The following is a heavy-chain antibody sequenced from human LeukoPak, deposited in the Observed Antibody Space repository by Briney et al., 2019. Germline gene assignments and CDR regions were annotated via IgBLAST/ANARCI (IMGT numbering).Heavy chain of an antibody. CDR1: GFTFSSYW. Sequence: PGGSLRLSCAASGFTFSSYWMHWVRQAPGKGLVWVSRVNRDGSSTNYADSVKGRFTISRDNAKNTVYLQMNRLRAEDTAVYYCARVDCSSTSCYIWFDPWGQGTLVTVSS. CDR2: VNRDGSST. J-gene: IGHJ5*02. D-gene: IGHD2-2*02. CDR3: ARVDCSSTSCYIWFDP. V-gene: IGHV3-74*01.